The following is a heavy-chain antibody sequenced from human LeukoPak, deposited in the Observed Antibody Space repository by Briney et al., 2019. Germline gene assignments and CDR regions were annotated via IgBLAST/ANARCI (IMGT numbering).Heavy chain of an antibody. CDR3: ARSDCSSTSCYVRYFDY. D-gene: IGHD2-2*01. CDR1: GDSITSYY. J-gene: IGHJ4*02. Sequence: SETLSLTCSVSGDSITSYYWSWIRQPPGKGLEWIGYIYYSGSTNYNPSLKSRVTISVDTSKNQFSLKLSSVTAADTAVYYCARSDCSSTSCYVRYFDYWGQGTLVTVSS. CDR2: IYYSGST. V-gene: IGHV4-59*08.